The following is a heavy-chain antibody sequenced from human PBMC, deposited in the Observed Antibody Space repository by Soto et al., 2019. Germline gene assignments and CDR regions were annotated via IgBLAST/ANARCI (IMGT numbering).Heavy chain of an antibody. Sequence: WGSLRLSCAASGFTFISYGIHFFRHAPFKWLEWVAVIWYDGSNKYYADSVKGRFTISRDNSKNTLYLQMNSLRAEDTAVYYCAGDYYENRGMDVWGQGTTVTVSS. D-gene: IGHD3-22*01. CDR2: IWYDGSNK. V-gene: IGHV3-33*01. CDR1: GFTFISYG. CDR3: AGDYYENRGMDV. J-gene: IGHJ6*02.